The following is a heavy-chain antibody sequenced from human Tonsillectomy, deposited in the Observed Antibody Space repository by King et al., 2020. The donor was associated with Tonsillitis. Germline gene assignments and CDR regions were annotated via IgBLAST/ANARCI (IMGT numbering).Heavy chain of an antibody. Sequence: VQLVESGGGVVQPGRSLRLSCAASGFSFSRYGMYWVRQAPGKGLEWVALISYDGSKKNYADSVKGRFTVSRDNSKNTLYLQMSRLRAEDTAVYYCAKDYYYDSSGYGYWGQGTLVTVSS. J-gene: IGHJ4*02. D-gene: IGHD3-22*01. CDR3: AKDYYYDSSGYGY. CDR2: ISYDGSKK. CDR1: GFSFSRYG. V-gene: IGHV3-30*18.